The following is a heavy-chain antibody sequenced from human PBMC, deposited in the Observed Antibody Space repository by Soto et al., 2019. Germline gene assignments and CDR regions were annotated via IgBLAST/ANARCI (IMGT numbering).Heavy chain of an antibody. J-gene: IGHJ4*02. D-gene: IGHD4-17*01. CDR3: ARRYGDPSSSTGFDF. CDR1: GYSLTMYS. CDR2: ISGYKGKR. V-gene: IGHV1-18*04. Sequence: ASVKVSCKASGYSLTMYSISWVRQAPGQGLEWMGWISGYKGKRNYVEKFQGRVTMTTDTSTNTAYMDLKSLRSDDTAVYYCARRYGDPSSSTGFDFWGQGTLVTVSS.